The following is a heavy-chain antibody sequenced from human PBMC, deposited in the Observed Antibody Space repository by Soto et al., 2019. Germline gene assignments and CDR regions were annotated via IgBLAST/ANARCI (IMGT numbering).Heavy chain of an antibody. J-gene: IGHJ5*02. CDR1: GGSISSGGYS. Sequence: QLQLQESGSGLVKPSQTLSLTCAVSGGSISSGGYSWSWIRQPPGKGLEWIGCMYHTGSTYYNPSLKRRVTQPEERDKKQLSLKLSSVTAADTAVYYCARATTITLYNWFDPWGQGTLVTVSS. D-gene: IGHD4-4*01. CDR3: ARATTITLYNWFDP. V-gene: IGHV4-30-2*01. CDR2: MYHTGST.